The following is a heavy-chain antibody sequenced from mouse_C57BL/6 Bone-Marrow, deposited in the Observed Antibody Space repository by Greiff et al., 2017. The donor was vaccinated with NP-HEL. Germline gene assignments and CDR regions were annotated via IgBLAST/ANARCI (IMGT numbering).Heavy chain of an antibody. V-gene: IGHV1-81*01. Sequence: QVQLKQSGAELARPGASVKLSCKASGYTFTSYGISWVKQRTGQGLEWIGEIYPRSGNTYYIEKFKGKATLTADKSSSTAYMELRSLTSEDSAVYFCARGRIYYGAGFAYWGQGTLVTVSA. CDR2: IYPRSGNT. D-gene: IGHD1-1*01. CDR1: GYTFTSYG. J-gene: IGHJ3*01. CDR3: ARGRIYYGAGFAY.